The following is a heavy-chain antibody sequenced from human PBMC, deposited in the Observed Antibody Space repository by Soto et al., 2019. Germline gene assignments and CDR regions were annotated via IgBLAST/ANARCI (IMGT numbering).Heavy chain of an antibody. CDR1: GGTFSSYA. J-gene: IGHJ5*02. D-gene: IGHD4-17*01. CDR2: ISAYNGNT. Sequence: GASVKVSCKTSGGTFSSYAISWVRQAPGQGLEWMGWISAYNGNTNYAQKLQGRVTMTTDTSTSTAYMELRSLRSDDTAVYYCARDSDDDYHNWFDPWGQGTLVTVSS. V-gene: IGHV1-18*01. CDR3: ARDSDDDYHNWFDP.